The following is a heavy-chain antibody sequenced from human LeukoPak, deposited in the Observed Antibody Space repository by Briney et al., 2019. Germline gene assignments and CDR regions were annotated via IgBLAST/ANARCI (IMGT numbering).Heavy chain of an antibody. V-gene: IGHV4-38-2*02. J-gene: IGHJ3*02. D-gene: IGHD3-22*01. Sequence: SETLSLTCTVSGYSISSDYFWDWIRQPPGKGLEWIGSIYHSGSIYYNPSLKSRVTISIDTSKNQFSLKLSSVTAADTAVYFCARVRDSRGYHKRIFGAFDIWGQGTMVTVSS. CDR3: ARVRDSRGYHKRIFGAFDI. CDR2: IYHSGSI. CDR1: GYSISSDYF.